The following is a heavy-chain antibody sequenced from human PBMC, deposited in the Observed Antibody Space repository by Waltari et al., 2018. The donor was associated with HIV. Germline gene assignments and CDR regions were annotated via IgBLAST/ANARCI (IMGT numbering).Heavy chain of an antibody. CDR1: GYTFTSYA. V-gene: IGHV1-3*01. CDR3: ARETAAARPDAFDI. J-gene: IGHJ3*02. CDR2: INAGNGNT. Sequence: QVQLVQSGAEVKVSCKASGYTFTSYAMHWVRQAPGQRLEWMGWINAGNGNTKYSQKFQGRVTITRDTSASTAYMERSSLRSEDTAVYYWARETAAARPDAFDIWGKGTMVTVSS.